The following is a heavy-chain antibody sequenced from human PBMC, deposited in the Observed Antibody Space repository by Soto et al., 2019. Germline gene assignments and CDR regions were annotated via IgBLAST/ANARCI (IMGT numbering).Heavy chain of an antibody. D-gene: IGHD4-17*01. V-gene: IGHV1-3*01. Sequence: ASVKVSFKASGYTFTSYAMHWVRQAPGQRLEWMGWINAGNGNTKYSQKFQGRVTITRDTSASTAYMELSSLRSEDTAVYYCARNDYGDRHFEYWGQGTLVTVSS. CDR3: ARNDYGDRHFEY. CDR1: GYTFTSYA. CDR2: INAGNGNT. J-gene: IGHJ4*02.